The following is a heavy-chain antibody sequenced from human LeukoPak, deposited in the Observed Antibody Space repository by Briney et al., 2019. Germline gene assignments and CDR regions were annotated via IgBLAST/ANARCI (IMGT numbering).Heavy chain of an antibody. CDR2: ISYDGSNK. J-gene: IGHJ4*02. D-gene: IGHD5-12*01. CDR1: GFTFSSYA. CDR3: ARDTHRLGYSGYDLEGNFDY. Sequence: GGSLRLSCAASGFTFSSYAMHWVRQAPGKGLEWVAVISYDGSNKYHADSVKGRFTISRDNSKNTLYLQMNSLRAEDTAVYYCARDTHRLGYSGYDLEGNFDYWGQGTLVTVSS. V-gene: IGHV3-30*04.